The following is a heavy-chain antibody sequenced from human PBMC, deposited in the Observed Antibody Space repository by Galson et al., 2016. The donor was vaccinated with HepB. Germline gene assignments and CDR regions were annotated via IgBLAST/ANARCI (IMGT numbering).Heavy chain of an antibody. V-gene: IGHV3-33*01. Sequence: SLRLSCAGSGFNFRTYGMHWIRHTPGKGLEWLTVISYDGVDKYYADSVKGRFTVSRDNSKNMLYLQMNSMRVEDTAVYYCARDMWGYEILTAHQRGAVDVWGQGTLVTVS. CDR1: GFNFRTYG. D-gene: IGHD3-9*01. CDR3: ARDMWGYEILTAHQRGAVDV. CDR2: ISYDGVDK. J-gene: IGHJ3*01.